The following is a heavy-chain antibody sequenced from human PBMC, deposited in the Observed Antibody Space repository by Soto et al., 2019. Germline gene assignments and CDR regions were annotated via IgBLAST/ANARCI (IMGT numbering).Heavy chain of an antibody. Sequence: QVQLVQSGAEVKTPGASVKVSCKASGYTFATYDINWVRQAPGQGLEWMGWMNPNSGNTGYAQKFQGRLTMTGDTALRIAHMELSSLRNEDAAVYYCARSEGASFNWLDSWGQGTLVTVSA. CDR3: ARSEGASFNWLDS. V-gene: IGHV1-8*01. CDR2: MNPNSGNT. CDR1: GYTFATYD. D-gene: IGHD2-15*01. J-gene: IGHJ5*01.